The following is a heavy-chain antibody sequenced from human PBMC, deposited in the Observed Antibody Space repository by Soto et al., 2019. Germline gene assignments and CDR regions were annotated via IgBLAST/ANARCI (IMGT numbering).Heavy chain of an antibody. V-gene: IGHV3-53*01. D-gene: IGHD3-10*01. J-gene: IGHJ6*02. CDR3: VRPLSSGRNYGKDV. CDR1: GLTVGDNY. Sequence: PGGSLRLSCAASGLTVGDNYMSWVRQAPGMGLEWVSAIYYNGTTYYADSVKGRFIISRDTSKNTLSLQMDSLRVEGTAVYYCVRPLSSGRNYGKDVWGQGTTVTVSS. CDR2: IYYNGTT.